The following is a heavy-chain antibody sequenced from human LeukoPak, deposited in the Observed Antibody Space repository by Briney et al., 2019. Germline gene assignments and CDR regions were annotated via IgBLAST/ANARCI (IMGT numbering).Heavy chain of an antibody. J-gene: IGHJ3*02. CDR2: IKQDGSEK. V-gene: IGHV3-7*01. D-gene: IGHD1-26*01. Sequence: PGRSLRLSCAASGFTFSSYGMHWVRQAPGKGLEWVANIKQDGSEKYYVDYVKVRFTISRDNAKNSLYLQMNSLSAEDTAVYYCARGLLGGSYYALGAFDIWGQGTMVTVSS. CDR3: ARGLLGGSYYALGAFDI. CDR1: GFTFSSYG.